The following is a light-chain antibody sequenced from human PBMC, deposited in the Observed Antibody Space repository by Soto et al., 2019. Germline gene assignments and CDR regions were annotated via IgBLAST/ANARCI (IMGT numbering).Light chain of an antibody. CDR1: QGINNY. Sequence: IHVTQPPPAMLASVGDRVTITGRASQGINNYLAWFQQRPGKVPQRLIFSASSLQSGVPSRFSGSGSGTDFTLTISSLQPEDFATYYCQQANSFPITFGQRTLLEIK. CDR2: SAS. CDR3: QQANSFPIT. V-gene: IGKV1-17*03. J-gene: IGKJ5*01.